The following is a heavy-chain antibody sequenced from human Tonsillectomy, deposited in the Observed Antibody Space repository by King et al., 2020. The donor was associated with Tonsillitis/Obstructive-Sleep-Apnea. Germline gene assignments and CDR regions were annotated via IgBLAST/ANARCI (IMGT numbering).Heavy chain of an antibody. CDR3: ARERWELPQGGGNYYYYYMDV. Sequence: VQLQESGPGLVKSSETLSLTCTVSGGSISSYYWSWIRQPPGKGLEWIGYIYYSGSTNHNPSLKSRVTISVDTSKNQFSLRLSSVTAADTAVYYCARERWELPQGGGNYYYYYMDVWGKGTTVTVSS. J-gene: IGHJ6*03. V-gene: IGHV4-59*01. CDR1: GGSISSYY. D-gene: IGHD1-26*01. CDR2: IYYSGST.